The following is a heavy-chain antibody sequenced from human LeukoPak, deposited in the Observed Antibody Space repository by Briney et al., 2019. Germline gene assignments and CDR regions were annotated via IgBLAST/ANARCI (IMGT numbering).Heavy chain of an antibody. Sequence: GGSLRLSCTVSGFTVSSNSMSWVRQAPGKGLEWVSFIYSDNTHYSDSVKGRFTISRDNSKNTLYLQMNSLRAEDTAVYYCARRAGAYSHPYDYWGQGTLVTDSS. J-gene: IGHJ4*02. CDR1: GFTVSSNS. V-gene: IGHV3-53*01. CDR2: IYSDNT. CDR3: ARRAGAYSHPYDY. D-gene: IGHD4/OR15-4a*01.